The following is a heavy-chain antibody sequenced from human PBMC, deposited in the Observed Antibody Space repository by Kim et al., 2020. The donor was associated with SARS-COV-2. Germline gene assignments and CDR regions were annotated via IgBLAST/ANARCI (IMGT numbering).Heavy chain of an antibody. D-gene: IGHD2-2*01. CDR1: GFTFSSYG. CDR2: ISYDGSNK. V-gene: IGHV3-30*18. CDR3: AKGGSVVVPAAANYYYYYGMDV. Sequence: GGSLRLSCAASGFTFSSYGMHWVRQAPGKGLEWVAVISYDGSNKYYADSVKGRFTISRDNSKNTLYLQMNSLRAEDTAVYYCAKGGSVVVPAAANYYYYYGMDVWGQGTTVTVSS. J-gene: IGHJ6*02.